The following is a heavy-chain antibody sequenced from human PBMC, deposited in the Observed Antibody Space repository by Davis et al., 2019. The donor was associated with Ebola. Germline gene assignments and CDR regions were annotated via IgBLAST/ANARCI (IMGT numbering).Heavy chain of an antibody. CDR1: AASITNYY. J-gene: IGHJ6*02. CDR2: IFSDGRT. V-gene: IGHV4-59*01. CDR3: AREPGYSGLDV. Sequence: SETLSLTCTVSAASITNYYWPWIRQSPGGGLEWIGYIFSDGRTNYNASLKSRIAISLDRSKNQFSLRLSSVTATDTAVYYCAREPGYSGLDVWGQGTTVTVSS.